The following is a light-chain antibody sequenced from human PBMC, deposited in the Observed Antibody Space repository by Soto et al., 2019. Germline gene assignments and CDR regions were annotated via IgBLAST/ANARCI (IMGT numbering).Light chain of an antibody. J-gene: IGLJ2*01. V-gene: IGLV3-9*01. CDR3: QVWDTSTAVV. CDR1: NIGSKH. Sequence: SSELTQPLSVSVALGQTARITCGGTNIGSKHVHWYQQKPGQAPVLVIYRDNNRPSGIPERFSGSTSGNTATLTISRAQAGDEADYYCQVWDTSTAVVFGGGTKLTVL. CDR2: RDN.